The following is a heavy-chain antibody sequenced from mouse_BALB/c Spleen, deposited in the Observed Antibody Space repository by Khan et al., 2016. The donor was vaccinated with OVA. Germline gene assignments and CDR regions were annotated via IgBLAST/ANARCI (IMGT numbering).Heavy chain of an antibody. CDR1: GFTFSDYG. CDR2: VSSLAYNF. Sequence: EVELVESGGGLVQPGGSRKLSCAASGFTFSDYGMAWVRQAPGKGPEWVAFVSSLAYNFYYADTVTGRFTISRENAKNTLYLERSSLRSEDTAMYDCARGGKGGFAYWGQGTLGTVSA. V-gene: IGHV5-15*02. J-gene: IGHJ3*01. CDR3: ARGGKGGFAY.